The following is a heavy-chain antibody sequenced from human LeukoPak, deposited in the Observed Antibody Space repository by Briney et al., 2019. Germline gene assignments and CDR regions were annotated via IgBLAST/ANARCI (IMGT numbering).Heavy chain of an antibody. CDR2: ISGSGGST. CDR1: GFTFSSYA. Sequence: GGSLRLSCAASGFTFSSYAMSWVRQAPGKGLEWVSAISGSGGSTYYADSVKGRFTISRDKSKNTLYLQMNSLRAEDTAVYYCAKDGFGVVTPLWFDPWGQGTLVTVSS. CDR3: AKDGFGVVTPLWFDP. J-gene: IGHJ5*02. V-gene: IGHV3-23*01. D-gene: IGHD3-3*01.